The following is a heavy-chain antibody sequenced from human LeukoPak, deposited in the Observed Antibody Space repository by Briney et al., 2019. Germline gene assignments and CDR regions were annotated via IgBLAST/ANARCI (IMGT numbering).Heavy chain of an antibody. J-gene: IGHJ4*02. CDR3: AGPLSGGRFLEW. D-gene: IGHD3-3*01. CDR1: GGSISSGGYY. V-gene: IGHV4-30-2*01. Sequence: SETLSLTCTVSGGSISSGGYYWSWIRQPPGKGLEWIGYIYHSGSTYYNPSLKSRVTISVDRSKNQFSLKLSSVTAADTAVYYCAGPLSGGRFLEWWGQGTLVTVSS. CDR2: IYHSGST.